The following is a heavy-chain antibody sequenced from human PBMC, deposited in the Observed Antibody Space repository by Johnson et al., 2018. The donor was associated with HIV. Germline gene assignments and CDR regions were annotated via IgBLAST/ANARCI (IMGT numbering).Heavy chain of an antibody. CDR3: AKDRDSYGYGGAFDI. Sequence: VQLVESGGGLVQPGGSLRLSCAASGFIFSDYAMHWVRQAPGKGLEWVSGIGTIDDTYYSDSVKGRFTISRENAKNSLYLQMNSLRAEDTAVYYCAKDRDSYGYGGAFDIWGQGTMVTVSS. CDR2: IGTIDDT. V-gene: IGHV3-13*01. J-gene: IGHJ3*02. CDR1: GFIFSDYA. D-gene: IGHD5-18*01.